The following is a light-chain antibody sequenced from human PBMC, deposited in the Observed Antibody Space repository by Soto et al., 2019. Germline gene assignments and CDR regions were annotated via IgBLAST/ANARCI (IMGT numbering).Light chain of an antibody. CDR3: QQYNNWPPYT. CDR1: QSVSSK. Sequence: DTLMTQSPATLSVSPGERATLSCRASQSVSSKLVWYQQKPGQAPRLLIYNASTRATDIPARFGGSGSGTEFTLSISSLQSEDFAVYYCQQYNNWPPYTFGQGTKLEI. V-gene: IGKV3-15*01. J-gene: IGKJ2*01. CDR2: NAS.